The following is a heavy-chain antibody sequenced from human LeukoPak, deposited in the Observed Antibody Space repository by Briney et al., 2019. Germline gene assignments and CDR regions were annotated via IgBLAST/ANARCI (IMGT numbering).Heavy chain of an antibody. CDR1: GGSISSYS. D-gene: IGHD4-23*01. Sequence: SETLSLTCGVSGGSISSYSWNWIRQPAGKGLEWIGRFYTSGTTNYNPSLKGRVTMSIDTSKNQVSLKMRSVTAADTAVYYCARTVVTLDWYFDLWGRGTLVSVSS. J-gene: IGHJ2*01. CDR3: ARTVVTLDWYFDL. V-gene: IGHV4-4*07. CDR2: FYTSGTT.